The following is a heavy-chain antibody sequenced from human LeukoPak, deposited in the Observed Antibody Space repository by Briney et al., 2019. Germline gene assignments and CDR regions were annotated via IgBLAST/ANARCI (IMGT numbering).Heavy chain of an antibody. CDR2: IYYSGST. D-gene: IGHD1-26*01. V-gene: IGHV4-59*11. CDR3: VREAAATLFDY. Sequence: SSETLSLTCTVSGGSFNSHYWNWIRQPPGKGLEWIGYIYYSGSTNYNPSLKSRVTISVDTSKNQFSLKLNSVTAADTAVYYCVREAAATLFDYWGQGTLVTVSS. CDR1: GGSFNSHY. J-gene: IGHJ4*02.